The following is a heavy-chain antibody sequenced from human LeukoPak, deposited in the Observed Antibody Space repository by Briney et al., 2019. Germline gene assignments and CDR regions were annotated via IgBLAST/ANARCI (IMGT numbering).Heavy chain of an antibody. CDR2: IYTSGST. Sequence: SETLSLTCTVSGGSISSYYWSWIRQPAGKGLEWIGRIYTSGSTNYNPSLKSRVTMSVDTSKNQFSLKLSSVTAADTAVYYCARDSSSTSCFNCYYYYMDVWGKGTTVTVSS. V-gene: IGHV4-4*07. CDR3: ARDSSSTSCFNCYYYYMDV. D-gene: IGHD2-2*01. CDR1: GGSISSYY. J-gene: IGHJ6*03.